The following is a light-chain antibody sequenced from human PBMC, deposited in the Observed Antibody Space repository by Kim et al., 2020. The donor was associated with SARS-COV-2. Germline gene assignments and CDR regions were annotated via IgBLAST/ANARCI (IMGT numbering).Light chain of an antibody. CDR1: SSDVGGYNY. Sequence: QSVTSSCTGTSSDVGGYNYVSRYQQHPGKAPKRMIYDVSNRPSGVSNRFSGSKSGNTASLTISGLQAEDEADYYCSSYTSSSTRVVFGGGTKLTVL. CDR2: DVS. CDR3: SSYTSSSTRVV. J-gene: IGLJ2*01. V-gene: IGLV2-14*03.